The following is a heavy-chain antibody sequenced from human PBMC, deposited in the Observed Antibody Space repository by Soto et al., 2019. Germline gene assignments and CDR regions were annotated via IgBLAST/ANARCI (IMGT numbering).Heavy chain of an antibody. CDR1: GYTFTSYA. Sequence: QVQLVQSGAEVKKPGASVKVSCKASGYTFTSYAMHWVRQAPGQRLEWMGWINAGNGNTKYSQKFQGRVTITRDTSASTAYMELSSLRSEDTAVYYCARVALPPSYYYYYMDVWGKGTTVTVSS. D-gene: IGHD3-16*02. CDR3: ARVALPPSYYYYYMDV. CDR2: INAGNGNT. J-gene: IGHJ6*03. V-gene: IGHV1-3*01.